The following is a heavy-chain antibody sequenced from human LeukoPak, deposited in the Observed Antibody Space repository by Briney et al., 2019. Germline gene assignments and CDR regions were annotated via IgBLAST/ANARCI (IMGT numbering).Heavy chain of an antibody. Sequence: PGGSLRLSCVVSGFTFSSYAMNWVRQAPGKGLEWVSYISSSGSTIYYADSVKGRFTISRDNAKNSLYLQMNSLRAEDTAVYYCARVRGVGGSGSYFHYYYMDVWGKGTTVTISS. CDR2: ISSSGSTI. D-gene: IGHD3-10*01. CDR3: ARVRGVGGSGSYFHYYYMDV. CDR1: GFTFSSYA. J-gene: IGHJ6*03. V-gene: IGHV3-48*03.